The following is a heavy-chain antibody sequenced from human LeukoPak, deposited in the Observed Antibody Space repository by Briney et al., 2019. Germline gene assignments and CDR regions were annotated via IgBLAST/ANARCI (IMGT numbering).Heavy chain of an antibody. CDR1: GGSISSGGYY. Sequence: DPSQTLSLTCTVSGGSISSGGYYWSWIRQHPGKGLEGIGYIYYSGSTYYNPSLKSRVTISVDTSKNQFSLKLSSVTAADTAVYYCARARFHYGSGIWDWFDPWGQGTLVTVSS. CDR2: IYYSGST. J-gene: IGHJ5*02. CDR3: ARARFHYGSGIWDWFDP. V-gene: IGHV4-31*03. D-gene: IGHD3-10*01.